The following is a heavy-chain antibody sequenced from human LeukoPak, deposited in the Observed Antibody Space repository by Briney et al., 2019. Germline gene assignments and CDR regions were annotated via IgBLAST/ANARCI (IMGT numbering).Heavy chain of an antibody. D-gene: IGHD5-12*01. J-gene: IGHJ4*01. Sequence: GGSLRLSCAAPGFTFIDYSMNWVRQAPGKGLEWISYIGISSGNTKYADSVKGRFTISRDKARNSLYLQMNSLRVEDTAMYYCARDHRYAFDNWGHGTLVTVSS. CDR1: GFTFIDYS. V-gene: IGHV3-48*01. CDR3: ARDHRYAFDN. CDR2: IGISSGNT.